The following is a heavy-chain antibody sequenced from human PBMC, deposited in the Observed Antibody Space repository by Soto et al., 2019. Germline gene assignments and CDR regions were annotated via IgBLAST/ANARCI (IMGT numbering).Heavy chain of an antibody. CDR3: ARESGYDSPDD. Sequence: QVQLVQSGAEVKKPGSSVKVSCKTSGNTFISSSITWVRQAPGQGLEWMGKIIPVLGTTQYTQKFQGRLTITADKSTSTAYIELSSLRSEDTAIYFCARESGYDSPDDWGQGTLVTVSS. J-gene: IGHJ4*02. CDR2: IIPVLGTT. CDR1: GNTFISSS. V-gene: IGHV1-69*08. D-gene: IGHD5-12*01.